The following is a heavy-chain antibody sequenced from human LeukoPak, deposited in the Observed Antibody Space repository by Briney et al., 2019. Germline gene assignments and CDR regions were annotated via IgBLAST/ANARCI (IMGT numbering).Heavy chain of an antibody. Sequence: GGSLRLSCAASGFTFSSYAMSWVRQAPGKGLEWVSAISGSGGSTYYADSVKGRFTISRDNSKNTLYLQMNSLRAEDTAVYYRAKDHSSSWYTNWGQGTLVTVSS. J-gene: IGHJ4*02. D-gene: IGHD6-13*01. CDR3: AKDHSSSWYTN. CDR2: ISGSGGST. V-gene: IGHV3-23*01. CDR1: GFTFSSYA.